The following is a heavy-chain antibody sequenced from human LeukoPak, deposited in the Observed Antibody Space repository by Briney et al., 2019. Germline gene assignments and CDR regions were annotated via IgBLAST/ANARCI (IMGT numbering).Heavy chain of an antibody. CDR3: AKEKPYYSSGNFDY. V-gene: IGHV3-23*01. CDR2: ICGSVGST. J-gene: IGHJ4*02. D-gene: IGHD6-25*01. CDR1: GFTFSSYA. Sequence: GGSLRLSCAASGFTFSSYAMSWVRQAPGGGLEWVSAICGSVGSTYYAASVKGRFTISRENSKNTLTLQMNSLRGEDTAVYYCAKEKPYYSSGNFDYWGQGTLVTVSS.